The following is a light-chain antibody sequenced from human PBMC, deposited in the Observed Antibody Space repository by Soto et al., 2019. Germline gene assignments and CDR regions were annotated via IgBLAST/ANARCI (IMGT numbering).Light chain of an antibody. CDR3: QQRSDWPSA. V-gene: IGKV3-11*01. CDR1: QSISDY. CDR2: DAS. J-gene: IGKJ4*01. Sequence: IVLTQSPDTLSLSPGETATLSCRASQSISDYLAWYQQKPGQAPRLLIYDASNRATGIPGRFSGSGSGTDFSLTFSSLEAEDFAIYYCQQRSDWPSAFGGGTRVEIK.